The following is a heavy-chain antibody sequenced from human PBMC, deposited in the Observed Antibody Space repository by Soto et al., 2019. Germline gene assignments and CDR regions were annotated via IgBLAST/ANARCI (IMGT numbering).Heavy chain of an antibody. CDR1: GYTFTSYD. J-gene: IGHJ4*02. CDR2: ISTYNGNT. Sequence: QVQLVQSGAEVKKPGASVKVSCKASGYTFTSYDISWVRQAPGQGLEWMGWISTYNGNTNYAQRLQGRVTMTTDTSTSPAFMDLRSLSSDATAGYCCARGMGQPLDHWGQGTGVTVSS. D-gene: IGHD3-16*01. V-gene: IGHV1-18*01. CDR3: ARGMGQPLDH.